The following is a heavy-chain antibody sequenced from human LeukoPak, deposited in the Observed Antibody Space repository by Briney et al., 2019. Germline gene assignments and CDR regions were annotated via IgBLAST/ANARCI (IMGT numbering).Heavy chain of an antibody. CDR3: ATPHYDILTGATDGWFDP. J-gene: IGHJ5*02. CDR2: IIPIFGTA. V-gene: IGHV1-69*13. D-gene: IGHD3-9*01. Sequence: SVKVSCKASGGTFSSYAISWVRQAPGQGLEWMGGIIPIFGTANYAQKFQGRVTITADESTSTAYMELSSLRSEDTAVYYCATPHYDILTGATDGWFDPWGQGTLVTVSS. CDR1: GGTFSSYA.